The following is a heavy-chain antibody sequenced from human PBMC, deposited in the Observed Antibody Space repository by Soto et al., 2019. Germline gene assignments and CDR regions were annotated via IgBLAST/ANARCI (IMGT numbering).Heavy chain of an antibody. CDR3: ARLYYDYV. CDR2: IHPSGYT. V-gene: IGHV4-34*01. D-gene: IGHD3-3*01. CDR1: GGSLNYYY. Sequence: PSETLSLTCDVYGGSLNYYYWSWIRQSPVKVLEWIGEIHPSGYTDYDPSLKSRVTMSLDTSKNQFSLRDEDTAVYYCARLYYDYVWGQGTTVTVSS. J-gene: IGHJ6*02.